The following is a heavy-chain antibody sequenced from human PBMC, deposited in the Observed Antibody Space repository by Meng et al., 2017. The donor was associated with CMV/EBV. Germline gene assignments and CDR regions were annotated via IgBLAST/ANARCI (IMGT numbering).Heavy chain of an antibody. J-gene: IGHJ4*02. Sequence: QVQLQEPGPGLVKPSETLSLTCTGSGGSISSYYWSWIRQPAGKGLEWIGRIYTSGSTNYNPSLKSRVTMSVDTSKNQFSLKLSSVTAADTAVYCCAREDIVVVPAARGFDYWGQGTLVTVSS. CDR1: GGSISSYY. D-gene: IGHD2-2*01. CDR3: AREDIVVVPAARGFDY. CDR2: IYTSGST. V-gene: IGHV4-4*07.